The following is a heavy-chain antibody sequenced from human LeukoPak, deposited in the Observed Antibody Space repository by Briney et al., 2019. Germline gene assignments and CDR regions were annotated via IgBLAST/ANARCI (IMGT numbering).Heavy chain of an antibody. Sequence: SETLSLTCTVSGGSISSDYWSWIRQPPGKGLEWIGYISYSGRTYYNPSLRSRVTISVDTSKNHFSLKLSSVTAADTAVYYCARYYCSSDSCSIAGFDYWGQGTLVTVSS. CDR2: ISYSGRT. V-gene: IGHV4-59*08. CDR3: ARYYCSSDSCSIAGFDY. J-gene: IGHJ4*02. CDR1: GGSISSDY. D-gene: IGHD2-2*01.